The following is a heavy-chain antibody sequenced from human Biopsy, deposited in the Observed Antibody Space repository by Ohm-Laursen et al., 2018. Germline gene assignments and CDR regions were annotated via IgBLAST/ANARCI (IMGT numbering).Heavy chain of an antibody. CDR3: TRAEAGSGSLLYFDY. V-gene: IGHV3-74*01. CDR1: EFIFSRFW. CDR2: INSDGSST. D-gene: IGHD3-10*01. J-gene: IGHJ4*02. Sequence: GSLTLSCAASEFIFSRFWMYWVRHAPGKGLVWVSRINSDGSSTNYADAVKGRFTISRDNAKNTVFLQMNSLRAEDTAVYYCTRAEAGSGSLLYFDYWGQGTLVTVSS.